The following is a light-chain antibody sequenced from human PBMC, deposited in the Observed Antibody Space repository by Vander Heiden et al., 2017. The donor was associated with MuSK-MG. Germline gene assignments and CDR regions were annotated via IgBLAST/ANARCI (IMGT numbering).Light chain of an antibody. CDR3: HQSDSIPPT. CDR1: HSISSH. Sequence: DVQMTQSPSSLSASVGDRVTITCRASHSISSHLNWYQQRQGKAPKLLISAASTLESGVPSRFSGSGSGTDFTLTISRLQPEDSATYYCHQSDSIPPTFGQGTKVEVK. J-gene: IGKJ1*01. V-gene: IGKV1-39*01. CDR2: AAS.